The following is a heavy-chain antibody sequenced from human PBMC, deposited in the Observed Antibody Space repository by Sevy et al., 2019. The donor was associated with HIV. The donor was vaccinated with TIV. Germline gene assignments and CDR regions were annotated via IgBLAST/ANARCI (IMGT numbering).Heavy chain of an antibody. J-gene: IGHJ4*02. CDR3: AREGCTKPHDY. Sequence: GGSLRPSCAASGFDFSIYSMSWVRQAPGKGLEWVSTLSFGCGKINYADSVKGRFTISRDNSKSSVYLQMNNMRVEYTAVYYCAREGCTKPHDYWGQGTLVTVSS. V-gene: IGHV3-23*01. CDR1: GFDFSIYS. CDR2: LSFGCGKI. D-gene: IGHD2-8*01.